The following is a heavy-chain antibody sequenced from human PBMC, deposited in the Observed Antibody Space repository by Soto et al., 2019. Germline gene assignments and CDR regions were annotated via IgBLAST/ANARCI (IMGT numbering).Heavy chain of an antibody. J-gene: IGHJ6*03. CDR2: MNPNSGNT. Sequence: ASLKVSCKTAGSTFTSYDINCVRHSNGQGLEWIGWMNPNSGNTGYAQKFQGRVTMTRNTSISTAYMELSSLRSEDTAVYYCARAEQQPYYYYYMDVWGKGTTVTVSS. D-gene: IGHD6-13*01. V-gene: IGHV1-8*01. CDR3: ARAEQQPYYYYYMDV. CDR1: GSTFTSYD.